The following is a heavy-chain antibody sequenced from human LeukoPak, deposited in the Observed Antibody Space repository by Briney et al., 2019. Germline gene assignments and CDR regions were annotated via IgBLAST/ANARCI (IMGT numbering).Heavy chain of an antibody. V-gene: IGHV3-30*02. CDR3: AEGDHYDTSGYDTFDI. CDR1: GFTFSTYG. J-gene: IGHJ3*02. CDR2: IRYEGSNK. Sequence: GGSLRLSCAASGFTFSTYGMNWVRQAPGKGPEWVTSIRYEGSNKYYANSVKGRFTISRDNSKNTLYLQMNSLRAEDTALYYCAEGDHYDTSGYDTFDIWGQGTMVTVSS. D-gene: IGHD3-22*01.